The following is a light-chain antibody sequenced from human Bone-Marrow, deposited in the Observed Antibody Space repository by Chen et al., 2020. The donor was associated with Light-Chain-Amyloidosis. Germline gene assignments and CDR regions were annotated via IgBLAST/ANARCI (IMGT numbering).Light chain of an antibody. Sequence: DIVMTQSPDSLAVSLGERATINCKSSQSVLYSSNNNNYLAWYQQKPGQPPKLLIYWASTRESGVPDRFSGSGSGTDFTLTISRLQAEDVAVYYCQQYYSTPRTFGQGTKVEIK. J-gene: IGKJ1*01. CDR1: QSVLYSSNNNNY. CDR3: QQYYSTPRT. CDR2: WAS. V-gene: IGKV4-1*01.